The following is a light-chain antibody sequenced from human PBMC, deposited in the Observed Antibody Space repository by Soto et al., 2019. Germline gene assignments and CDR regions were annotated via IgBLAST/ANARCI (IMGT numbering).Light chain of an antibody. CDR3: QVCDSSSDHPVV. Sequence: SYEVTQPPSVSVAPGKTATVTCGGDNIGRKSVNWYYQRPGQAPVWVMHYDRHRPSGLPERFSGSNSGNTATLTISGVEAEDEADYYCQVCDSSSDHPVVFGGGTKLTVL. CDR2: YDR. J-gene: IGLJ2*01. V-gene: IGLV3-21*04. CDR1: NIGRKS.